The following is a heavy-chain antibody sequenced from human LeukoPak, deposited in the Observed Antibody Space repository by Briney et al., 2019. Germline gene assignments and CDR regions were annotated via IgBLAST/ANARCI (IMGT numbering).Heavy chain of an antibody. V-gene: IGHV4-34*01. J-gene: IGHJ6*03. Sequence: SETLSLTCAVFGGYLNVHYWIWIRQPPGQGLEWIGEINQFGPTKYNPSLKSRVTISMDASKKQFSLKLNSVTAADTALYYCARGFNYMDVWGKGTTVTV. CDR2: INQFGPT. CDR3: ARGFNYMDV. CDR1: GGYLNVHY.